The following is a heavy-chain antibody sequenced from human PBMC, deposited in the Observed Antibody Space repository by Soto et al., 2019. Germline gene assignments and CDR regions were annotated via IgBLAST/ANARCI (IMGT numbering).Heavy chain of an antibody. CDR2: ISGSGGST. V-gene: IGHV3-23*01. CDR1: GFTFSSYA. CDR3: AKTYDRPRNTAMVTGFDY. Sequence: EVQLLESGGGLVQPGGSLRLSCAASGFTFSSYAMSWVRQAPGKGLEWVSAISGSGGSTYYADSVKGRFTISRDNSKNTLYLQMNSLRAEDTAVYYCAKTYDRPRNTAMVTGFDYWGQGTLVTVSS. D-gene: IGHD5-18*01. J-gene: IGHJ4*02.